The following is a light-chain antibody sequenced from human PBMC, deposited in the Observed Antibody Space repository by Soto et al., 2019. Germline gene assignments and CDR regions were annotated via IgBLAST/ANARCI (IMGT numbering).Light chain of an antibody. CDR3: SSYAGSNRSV. V-gene: IGLV2-8*01. CDR2: EVS. J-gene: IGLJ1*01. CDR1: SSDVGGYNY. Sequence: QSALTQPPSASGSXXQSVTISCXGASSDVGGYNYVSWYQQHPGKAPKLMIYEVSKRPSGVPDRFSGSKSGNTASLTVSGLQAEDEADYYCSSYAGSNRSVFGTGTKVTVL.